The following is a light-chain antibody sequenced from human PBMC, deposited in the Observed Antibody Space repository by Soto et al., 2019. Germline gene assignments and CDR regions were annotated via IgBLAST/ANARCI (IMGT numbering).Light chain of an antibody. Sequence: DIQMTQSPSALSASVGDRVTITCRGSQGISGWLAWYQQKPGKAPRLLIYKASSLASGVPSRFSGSGSGTEFTLTISSLQPEDVATYHCQQHTTFGQGTKVEI. CDR3: QQHTT. CDR1: QGISGW. CDR2: KAS. V-gene: IGKV1-5*03. J-gene: IGKJ1*01.